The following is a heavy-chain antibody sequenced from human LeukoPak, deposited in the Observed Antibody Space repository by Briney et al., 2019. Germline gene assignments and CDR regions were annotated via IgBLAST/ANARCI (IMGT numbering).Heavy chain of an antibody. CDR3: ARDRGIGVDAFDI. J-gene: IGHJ3*02. CDR1: GGSISSSSYY. Sequence: SETLSLTCTVSGGSISSSSYYWGWIRQPPGKGLEWIGSIYYSGSTYYNPSLKSRVTISVDTSKNQFSLKLSSVTAADTAVYYCARDRGIGVDAFDIWGQGTMVTVSS. V-gene: IGHV4-39*07. CDR2: IYYSGST. D-gene: IGHD3-10*01.